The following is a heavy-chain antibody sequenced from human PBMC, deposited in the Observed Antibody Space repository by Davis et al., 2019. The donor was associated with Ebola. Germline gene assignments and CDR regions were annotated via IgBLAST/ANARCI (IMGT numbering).Heavy chain of an antibody. CDR2: IKQDGSEK. J-gene: IGHJ6*02. D-gene: IGHD3-3*01. V-gene: IGHV3-7*01. CDR1: GFTFSDYW. Sequence: GESLKISCAASGFTFSDYWMTWVRQAPGKGLEWVANIKQDGSEKYYVDSVKGRFTISRDNAKNSLYLQMNSLRAEDTAVYYCAREVRITIFGVVYYYGMDVWGQGTTVTVSS. CDR3: AREVRITIFGVVYYYGMDV.